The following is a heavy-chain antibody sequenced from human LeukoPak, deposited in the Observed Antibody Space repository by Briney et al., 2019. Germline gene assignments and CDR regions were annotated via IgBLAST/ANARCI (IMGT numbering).Heavy chain of an antibody. CDR1: GGSISSYY. V-gene: IGHV4-59*01. CDR3: ARHLRLGELSPFDY. CDR2: IYYSGST. Sequence: PSETLSLTCTVSGGSISSYYWSWLRQPPGKGLEWIGYIYYSGSTNYNPSLKSRVTISVDTSKNQFSLTLSSVTAADTAVYYCARHLRLGELSPFDYWGQGTLVTVSS. D-gene: IGHD3-16*02. J-gene: IGHJ4*02.